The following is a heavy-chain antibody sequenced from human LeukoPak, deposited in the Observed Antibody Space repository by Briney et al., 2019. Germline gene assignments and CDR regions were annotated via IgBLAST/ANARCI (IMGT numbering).Heavy chain of an antibody. CDR3: ARSISGTLFDY. J-gene: IGHJ4*02. V-gene: IGHV4-38-2*01. CDR2: IDQSGDT. CDR1: GYSIGSGYY. Sequence: PSETLSLTCGVSGYSIGSGYYWGWIRQPPGKGLEWIASIDQSGDTLFNPSLKSRVTISLDTSKNYFSLNLTSVAGADTAVYYCARSISGTLFDYWGQGTLVTVSS. D-gene: IGHD1-7*01.